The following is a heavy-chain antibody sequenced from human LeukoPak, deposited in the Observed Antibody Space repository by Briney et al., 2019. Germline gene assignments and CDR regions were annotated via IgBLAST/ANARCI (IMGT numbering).Heavy chain of an antibody. CDR2: IGTAGDT. V-gene: IGHV3-13*01. CDR3: ARAGYSSGWLYYYYGMDV. Sequence: RGSLRLSCAASGFTFSSYDMHWVRQATGKGLEWVSAIGTAGDTYYPGSVKGRFTISRENAKNSLYLQMNSLRAEDTAVYYCARAGYSSGWLYYYYGMDVWGQGTTVTVSS. J-gene: IGHJ6*02. D-gene: IGHD6-19*01. CDR1: GFTFSSYD.